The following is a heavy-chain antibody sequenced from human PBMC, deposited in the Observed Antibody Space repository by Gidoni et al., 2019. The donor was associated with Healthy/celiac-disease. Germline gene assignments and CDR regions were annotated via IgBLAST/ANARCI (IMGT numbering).Heavy chain of an antibody. V-gene: IGHV3-30*18. D-gene: IGHD2-15*01. J-gene: IGHJ3*02. CDR1: GVTFSSYG. CDR3: AKSGIGSSGDPGAFDI. CDR2: ISYDGSNK. Sequence: QVQLVESGGGVVQPGRSRRLSCAASGVTFSSYGMHWVRQAPGKGLEWVAVISYDGSNKYYADSVKGRFTISRDNSKNTLYLQMNSLRAEDTAVYYCAKSGIGSSGDPGAFDIWGQGTMVTVSS.